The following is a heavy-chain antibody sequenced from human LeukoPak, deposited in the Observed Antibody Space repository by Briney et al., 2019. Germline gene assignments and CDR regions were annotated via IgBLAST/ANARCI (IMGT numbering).Heavy chain of an antibody. CDR2: ISSSGNTI. CDR3: ARSTRRDSEIAHAEYFQH. CDR1: GFTFSDYY. J-gene: IGHJ1*01. Sequence: PGGSLRLSCAASGFTFSDYYMSWIRQAPGKGLEWVSYISSSGNTIYYADSVKGRFTISRDNAKNSLYLQMNSLRAEDTAVYYCARSTRRDSEIAHAEYFQHWGQGTLVTVSS. D-gene: IGHD1-26*01. V-gene: IGHV3-11*01.